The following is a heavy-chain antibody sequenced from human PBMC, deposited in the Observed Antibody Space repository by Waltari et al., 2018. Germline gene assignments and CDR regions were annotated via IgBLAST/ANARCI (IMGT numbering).Heavy chain of an antibody. CDR3: VRNLKTTLWD. J-gene: IGHJ4*02. V-gene: IGHV3-7*01. CDR1: GFTFSSNW. Sequence: EVQLVESGGGLVQPGGSLRLSCVTSGFTFSSNWMTWVRQAPGKGREGVCNIKEDGTGKYYVDSVKGRFTISRDIAENSLYLQMDSLRAEDTAVYYCVRNLKTTLWDWGQGTLVTVSS. D-gene: IGHD1-1*01. CDR2: IKEDGTGK.